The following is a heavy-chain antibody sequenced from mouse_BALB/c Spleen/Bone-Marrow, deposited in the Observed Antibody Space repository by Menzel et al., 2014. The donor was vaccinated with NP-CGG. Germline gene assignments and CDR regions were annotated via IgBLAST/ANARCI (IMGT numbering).Heavy chain of an antibody. J-gene: IGHJ4*01. CDR2: IDPANGNT. CDR1: GFNIKDTY. CDR3: ARRGYYGNYYYAMDY. Sequence: EVKLQESGAELVKPGASVKLSCTASGFNIKDTYMHWVKQRPEQGLEWIGRIDPANGNTKYDPKFQGKATITADTSSNTAYLQLSSLTSEDTAVYYCARRGYYGNYYYAMDYWGQGTSVTASS. V-gene: IGHV14-3*02. D-gene: IGHD2-1*01.